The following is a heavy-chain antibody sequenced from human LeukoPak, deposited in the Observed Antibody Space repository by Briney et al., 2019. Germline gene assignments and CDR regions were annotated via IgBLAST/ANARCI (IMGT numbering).Heavy chain of an antibody. J-gene: IGHJ6*03. CDR3: ARKNYDSYYMDV. CDR2: IIPIFGTA. Sequence: SVKVSCKASGGTFSSYAISWVRQAPGQGLEWMGGIIPIFGTANYAQKFQGRVTITADKSTSTAYMELSSLRSEDTAVYYCARKNYDSYYMDVWGRGTTVTVSS. CDR1: GGTFSSYA. V-gene: IGHV1-69*06. D-gene: IGHD3-3*01.